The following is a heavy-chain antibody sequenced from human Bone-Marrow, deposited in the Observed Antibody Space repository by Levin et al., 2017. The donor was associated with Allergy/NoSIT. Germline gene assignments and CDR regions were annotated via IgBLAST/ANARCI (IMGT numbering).Heavy chain of an antibody. V-gene: IGHV1-18*01. CDR2: ISAYNGNT. CDR3: ARVLGVVSPFDY. Sequence: GESLKISCKASGYTFTSYGISWVRQAPGQGLEWMGWISAYNGNTNYAQKLQGRVTMTTDTSTSTAYMELRSLRSDDTAVYYCARVLGVVSPFDYWGQGTLVTVSS. J-gene: IGHJ4*02. D-gene: IGHD3-10*01. CDR1: GYTFTSYG.